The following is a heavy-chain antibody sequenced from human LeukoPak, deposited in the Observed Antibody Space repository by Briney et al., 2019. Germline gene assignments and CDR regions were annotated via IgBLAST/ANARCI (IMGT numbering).Heavy chain of an antibody. V-gene: IGHV3-48*04. CDR3: ARERGPAFIVVVVAATPGGYMDV. D-gene: IGHD2-15*01. CDR2: ISSSGSPI. J-gene: IGHJ6*03. Sequence: GGTLRLSCAASGFTFSSYGMSWVRQAPGKGLEWVSYISSSGSPIYYADSVKGRFTISRDNAKNSLYLQMNSLRAEDTAVYYCARERGPAFIVVVVAATPGGYMDVWGKGTTVTISS. CDR1: GFTFSSYG.